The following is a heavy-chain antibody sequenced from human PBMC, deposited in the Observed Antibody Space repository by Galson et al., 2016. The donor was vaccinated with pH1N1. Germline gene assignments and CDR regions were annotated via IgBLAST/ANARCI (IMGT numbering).Heavy chain of an antibody. CDR3: ALPPIGTRRNWFAP. Sequence: QSGAEVKKSGESLKISCRSSGYSFTAFWIAWVRQMPGKGLEWMGIIYPGDSDTRYSPSFQGQVTISVDKSITTAYLQWSSLQASDTAMYYCALPPIGTRRNWFAPWGQGTRVIVSS. CDR2: IYPGDSDT. CDR1: GYSFTAFW. V-gene: IGHV5-51*01. J-gene: IGHJ5*02. D-gene: IGHD3-10*01.